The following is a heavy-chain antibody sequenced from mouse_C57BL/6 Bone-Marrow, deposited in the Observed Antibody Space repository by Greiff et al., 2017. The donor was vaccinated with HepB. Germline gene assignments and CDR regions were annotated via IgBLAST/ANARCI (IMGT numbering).Heavy chain of an antibody. V-gene: IGHV1-50*01. Sequence: KLQQPGASLFQPGAPSKLSCKASGSPLTSYWPQWVKQRPGQALQWPGEIDPSDSYTNYNQKFKGKATLTVDTSSSTAYMQLSSLTSEDSAVYYCARGRDGYDEGFAYWGQGTLVTVSA. CDR3: ARGRDGYDEGFAY. J-gene: IGHJ3*01. CDR1: GSPLTSYW. CDR2: IDPSDSYT. D-gene: IGHD2-2*01.